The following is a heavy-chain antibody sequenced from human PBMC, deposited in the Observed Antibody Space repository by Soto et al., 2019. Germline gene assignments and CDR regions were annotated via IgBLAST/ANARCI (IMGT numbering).Heavy chain of an antibody. D-gene: IGHD3-10*01. CDR3: LLFPLVRGYNWLDP. CDR2: ISSSSSYI. J-gene: IGHJ5*02. V-gene: IGHV3-21*01. CDR1: GFTFSSYS. Sequence: PGGSLRLSCAASGFTFSSYSMNWVRQAPGKGLEWVSSISSSSSYIYYADSVKGRFTISRDNAKNSLYLQMNSLRVEDTAVYHCLLFPLVRGYNWLDPWGQGSLVPVSS.